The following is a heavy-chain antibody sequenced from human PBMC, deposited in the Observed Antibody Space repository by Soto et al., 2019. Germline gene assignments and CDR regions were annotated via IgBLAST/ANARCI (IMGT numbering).Heavy chain of an antibody. J-gene: IGHJ6*03. CDR3: ARVIGCSGGSCYYYYDMDV. D-gene: IGHD2-15*01. V-gene: IGHV1-18*01. CDR1: GYTFTSYG. CDR2: ISAYNGNT. Sequence: ASVKVSCKASGYTFTSYGISWVRQAPGQGLEWMGWISAYNGNTNYAQKLQGRVTMTTDTSTSTAYMELRSLRSDDTAVYYCARVIGCSGGSCYYYYDMDVWGKGTTVTVSS.